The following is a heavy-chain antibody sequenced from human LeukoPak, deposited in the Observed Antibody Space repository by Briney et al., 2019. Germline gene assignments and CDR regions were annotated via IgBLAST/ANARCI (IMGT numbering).Heavy chain of an antibody. CDR2: IKSKTDGGTT. Sequence: GGSLRLSCAASGFTFSNAWMSWVRQAPGKGLEWVGRIKSKTDGGTTDYAAPVKGRFTISRDDSKNTLYLQMNSLKTEDTAVYYCTTLEYYLGDIVVVPAAIQDLWGQGTLVTVSS. V-gene: IGHV3-15*01. J-gene: IGHJ5*02. D-gene: IGHD2-2*02. CDR1: GFTFSNAW. CDR3: TTLEYYLGDIVVVPAAIQDL.